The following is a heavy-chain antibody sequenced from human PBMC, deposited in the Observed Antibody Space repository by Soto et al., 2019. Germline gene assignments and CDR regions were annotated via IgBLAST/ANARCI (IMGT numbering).Heavy chain of an antibody. J-gene: IGHJ3*02. CDR1: GFTFSNYA. CDR2: ISGSGGST. CDR3: AGGSGWYNAFDI. D-gene: IGHD6-19*01. Sequence: EVQLLESGGGLVQPGGSLRFSCAASGFTFSNYAMSWVRQAPGKGLEWVSVISGSGGSTYYADSVKGRFTISRDNSKNTLYLQMNSLRAEDTAVYYCAGGSGWYNAFDIWGQGTMVTVSS. V-gene: IGHV3-23*01.